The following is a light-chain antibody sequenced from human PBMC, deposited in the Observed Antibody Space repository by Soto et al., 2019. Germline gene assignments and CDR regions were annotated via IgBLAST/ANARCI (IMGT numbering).Light chain of an antibody. J-gene: IGKJ5*01. CDR1: QDINNY. V-gene: IGKV1-39*01. CDR3: QQSYSTPIT. CDR2: GAS. Sequence: DIQMTQSPSSLSASVGDRVTITCQASQDINNYLNWYQQKPGKAPKLLIYGASSLETGVPSRFRGSGSGTDFTLTISSLQPEDFATYYCQQSYSTPITFGQGTRLEIK.